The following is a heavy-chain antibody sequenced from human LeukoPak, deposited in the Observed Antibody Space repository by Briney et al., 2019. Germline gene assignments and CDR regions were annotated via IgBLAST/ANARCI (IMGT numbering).Heavy chain of an antibody. V-gene: IGHV3-30*18. Sequence: GRSLRLSCAASGFTFSSYGMHWVRQAPGKGLEWVAVTSYDGSNKYYADSVKGRFTISRDNSKNTLYLQMNSLRAEDTAVYYCAKSEMATIRPDYWGQGTLVTISS. CDR1: GFTFSSYG. J-gene: IGHJ4*02. CDR3: AKSEMATIRPDY. D-gene: IGHD5-24*01. CDR2: TSYDGSNK.